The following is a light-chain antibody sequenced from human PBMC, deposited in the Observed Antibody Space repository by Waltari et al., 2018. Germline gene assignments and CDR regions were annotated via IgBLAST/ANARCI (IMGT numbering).Light chain of an antibody. V-gene: IGLV8-61*01. CDR1: SGSLSTTSY. Sequence: QTVVTQEPSLSVSPGGTVTLTCALSSGSLSTTSYATWYQQTPGHAPRTLVYKATARSSGVPDRFSGSILGNTAALTITGAQADDESDYYCALYMGSGIWVFGGGTRLTVL. CDR3: ALYMGSGIWV. CDR2: KAT. J-gene: IGLJ3*02.